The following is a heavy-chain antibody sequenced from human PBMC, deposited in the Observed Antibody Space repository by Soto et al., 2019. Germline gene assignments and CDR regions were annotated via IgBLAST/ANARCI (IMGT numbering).Heavy chain of an antibody. CDR1: GGPFSGYY. V-gene: IGHV4-34*01. D-gene: IGHD2-8*02. CDR3: ARDKITGLFDY. CDR2: INHSGST. Sequence: SETLSQTSDFYGGPFSGYYWIRIRQPPGTGLEWIGEINHSGSTNYIPSLKSRVTISVDTSKNQFSLKLTSVTAADTAVYYCARDKITGLFDYWGQG. J-gene: IGHJ4*02.